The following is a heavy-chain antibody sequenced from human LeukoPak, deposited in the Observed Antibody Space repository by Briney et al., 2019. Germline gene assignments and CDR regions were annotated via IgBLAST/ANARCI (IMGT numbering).Heavy chain of an antibody. CDR3: ARDHGDYLYYFDY. CDR1: GGSISSYY. V-gene: IGHV4-59*01. D-gene: IGHD4-17*01. J-gene: IGHJ4*02. Sequence: SETLSLTCTVSGGSISSYYWSWIRQPPGEGLEWIGYIYYSGSTNYNPSLKSRVTISVDTSKNQFSLKLSSVTAADTAVYYCARDHGDYLYYFDYWGQGTLVTVSS. CDR2: IYYSGST.